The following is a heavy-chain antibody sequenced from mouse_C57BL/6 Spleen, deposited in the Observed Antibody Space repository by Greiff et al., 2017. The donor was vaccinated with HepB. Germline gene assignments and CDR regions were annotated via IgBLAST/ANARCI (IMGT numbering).Heavy chain of an antibody. CDR3: ARPGITTVVATDAMDY. CDR1: GFTFSSYG. J-gene: IGHJ4*01. Sequence: EVKVVESGGDLVKPGGSLKLSCAASGFTFSSYGMSWVRQTPDKRLEWVATISSGGSYTYYPDSGKWRFTISRDNAKNNLYLQLSSLKSEDTAMYYCARPGITTVVATDAMDYWGQGTSVTVSS. D-gene: IGHD1-1*01. CDR2: ISSGGSYT. V-gene: IGHV5-6*01.